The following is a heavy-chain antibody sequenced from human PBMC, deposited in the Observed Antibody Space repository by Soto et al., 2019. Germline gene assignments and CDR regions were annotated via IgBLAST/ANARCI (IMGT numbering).Heavy chain of an antibody. Sequence: QVQLVESGGGVVQPGRSLRLSCAASGFTFSSYGMHWVRQAPGKGLEWVSVISYDGSNKYSAASVNGRFTISRDNSKNMLYLHMSGLRAENTAVYYCAKAPQGHCSGGRCYPDLGYDYYLDVWGNGTPVTVFS. D-gene: IGHD2-15*01. J-gene: IGHJ6*03. V-gene: IGHV3-30*18. CDR3: AKAPQGHCSGGRCYPDLGYDYYLDV. CDR1: GFTFSSYG. CDR2: ISYDGSNK.